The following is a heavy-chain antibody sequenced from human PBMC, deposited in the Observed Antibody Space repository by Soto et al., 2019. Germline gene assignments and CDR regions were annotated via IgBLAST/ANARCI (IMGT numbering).Heavy chain of an antibody. D-gene: IGHD6-13*01. CDR1: GDSVSSNTAS. J-gene: IGHJ5*02. Sequence: PAQTIPLTCAISGDSVSSNTASWNWIRQSPSRGLEWLGRTYFRSKWYNDYAVSVKSRITINPDTSKNQFSLQLNSVTPEDTAVYYCAREEPGIAAVGTGTPGGNWFDPWGQGTLVTVSS. V-gene: IGHV6-1*01. CDR3: AREEPGIAAVGTGTPGGNWFDP. CDR2: TYFRSKWYN.